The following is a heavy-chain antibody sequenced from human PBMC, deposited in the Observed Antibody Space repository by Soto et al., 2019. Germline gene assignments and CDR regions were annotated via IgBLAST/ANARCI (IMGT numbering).Heavy chain of an antibody. Sequence: GGSLRLSCAASGFTFSTYAMTWVRQAPGKGLEWVSAISGSGDSTYYADSVKGRFTISRDNSKNTLYLQMNSLRAEDTAVYYCASYYYGSGSHHDAFDIWGQGTMVTVSS. CDR3: ASYYYGSGSHHDAFDI. J-gene: IGHJ3*02. D-gene: IGHD3-10*01. CDR2: ISGSGDST. CDR1: GFTFSTYA. V-gene: IGHV3-23*01.